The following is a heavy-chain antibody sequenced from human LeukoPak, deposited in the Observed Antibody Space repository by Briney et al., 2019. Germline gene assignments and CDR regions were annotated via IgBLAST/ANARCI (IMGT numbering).Heavy chain of an antibody. Sequence: AASVKVSCKACGGTYRSYALSCVRQAPGEGLEWLGRIIPIIDSANYAQKFQGRVTITADKSTSTAYMEVSGLRAEDTAMYYCARETALLQNLDYWRKGTLVTVSS. V-gene: IGHV1-69*04. D-gene: IGHD1-14*01. J-gene: IGHJ4*02. CDR2: IIPIIDSA. CDR3: ARETALLQNLDY. CDR1: GGTYRSYA.